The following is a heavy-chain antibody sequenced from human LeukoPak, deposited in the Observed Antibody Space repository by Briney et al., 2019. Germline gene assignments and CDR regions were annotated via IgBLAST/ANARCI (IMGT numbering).Heavy chain of an antibody. V-gene: IGHV4-34*01. D-gene: IGHD2-15*01. CDR1: GGSFGGYY. CDR3: ASELGGWDY. CDR2: INHSGST. Sequence: PSETLSLTCAVYGGSFGGYYWSWIRQPPGKGLEWIGEINHSGSTNYNPSLKSRVTISVDTSKNQFSLKLSSVTAADTAVYYCASELGGWDYWGQGTLVTVSS. J-gene: IGHJ4*02.